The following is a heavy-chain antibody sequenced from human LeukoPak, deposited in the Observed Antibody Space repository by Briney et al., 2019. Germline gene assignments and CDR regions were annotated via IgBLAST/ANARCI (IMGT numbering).Heavy chain of an antibody. Sequence: PSETLSLTCTVSGGSISTYYWSWIRQPPGKGLEWIGYIYTTESTNYVPSLESRVTISVDTSKNQFSLMMSSVTAADTAFYYCARRRTTGTTGYFDYWGQGILVTVSS. V-gene: IGHV4-4*09. CDR2: IYTTEST. CDR3: ARRRTTGTTGYFDY. D-gene: IGHD1-1*01. CDR1: GGSISTYY. J-gene: IGHJ4*02.